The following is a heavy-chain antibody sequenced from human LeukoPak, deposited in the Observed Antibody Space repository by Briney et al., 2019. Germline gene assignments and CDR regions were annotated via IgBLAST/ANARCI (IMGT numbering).Heavy chain of an antibody. D-gene: IGHD2-2*01. J-gene: IGHJ4*02. Sequence: SETLSLTCAASGGSISSYYWSWIRQPAGKGLEWIGHIYTSGSTNYNPSLKSRVTMSVDTSKNQSSLKLNSVTAADTAVYYCARSVKYQLLFDYWGQGTLVSVSS. CDR2: IYTSGST. CDR3: ARSVKYQLLFDY. V-gene: IGHV4-4*07. CDR1: GGSISSYY.